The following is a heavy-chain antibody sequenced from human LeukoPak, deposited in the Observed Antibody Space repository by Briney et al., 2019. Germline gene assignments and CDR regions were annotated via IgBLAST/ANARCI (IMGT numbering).Heavy chain of an antibody. Sequence: ASVKVSCKASGYTFTSYDINWVRQATGQGLEWMGWINPNSGGTNYAQKFQGRVTMTRDTSISTAYMELSRLRSDDTAVYYCARDGRYYYDSSGQFDYWGQGTLVTVSS. CDR1: GYTFTSYD. V-gene: IGHV1-2*02. J-gene: IGHJ4*02. D-gene: IGHD3-22*01. CDR3: ARDGRYYYDSSGQFDY. CDR2: INPNSGGT.